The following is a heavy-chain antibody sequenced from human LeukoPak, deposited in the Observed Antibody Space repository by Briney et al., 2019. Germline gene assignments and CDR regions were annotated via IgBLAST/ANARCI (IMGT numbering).Heavy chain of an antibody. V-gene: IGHV4-59*08. CDR1: GGSISSYY. Sequence: SETLSLTCTVSGGSISSYYWSWIRQPPGKGLEWIGYIYYSGSTNYNPSLKSRVTISVDTSKNQFSLKLSSVTAADTAVYYCARHPTPGYSLPWFDPWGQGTLVTVSS. J-gene: IGHJ5*02. D-gene: IGHD3-22*01. CDR3: ARHPTPGYSLPWFDP. CDR2: IYYSGST.